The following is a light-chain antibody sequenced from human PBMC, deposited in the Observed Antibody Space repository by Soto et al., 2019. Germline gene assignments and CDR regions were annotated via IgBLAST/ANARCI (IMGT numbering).Light chain of an antibody. CDR3: QQYDTSPAT. CDR1: ETIVNNY. J-gene: IGKJ1*01. CDR2: GAS. Sequence: DIVLTQSPGTLSSSPGERATLSCRASETIVNNYLAWYQQKPGQAPRLLIYGASSRATGIPDRFSGSGSGKDFTFTISRLEPEDFAVYYCQQYDTSPATFGQGTKVDIK. V-gene: IGKV3-20*01.